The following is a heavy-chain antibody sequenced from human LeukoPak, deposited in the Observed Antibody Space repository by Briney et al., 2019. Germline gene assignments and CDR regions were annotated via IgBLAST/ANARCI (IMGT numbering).Heavy chain of an antibody. Sequence: GGSLRLSCAASGFTVSSNYMSWVRQAPGKGLEWVSVIYSGGSTYYADSVKGRFTISRDNSKNTLYLRMNSLRAEDTAVYYCARVAYSGYDFGEDYWGQGTLVTVSS. CDR2: IYSGGST. J-gene: IGHJ4*02. CDR1: GFTVSSNY. D-gene: IGHD5-12*01. V-gene: IGHV3-66*01. CDR3: ARVAYSGYDFGEDY.